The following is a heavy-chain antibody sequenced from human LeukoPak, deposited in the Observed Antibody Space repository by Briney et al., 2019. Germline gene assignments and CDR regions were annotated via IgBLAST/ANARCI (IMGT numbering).Heavy chain of an antibody. Sequence: GGSLRLSCAASGFTFSSYPMHWVRQAPGKGLEWVAVISYDGSNKYYADSVKGRFTISRDNSKNTLYLQMNSLRAEDTAVYYCASSWAYFDSWGQGTLVTVSS. V-gene: IGHV3-30*04. CDR2: ISYDGSNK. CDR1: GFTFSSYP. CDR3: ASSWAYFDS. J-gene: IGHJ4*02. D-gene: IGHD6-13*01.